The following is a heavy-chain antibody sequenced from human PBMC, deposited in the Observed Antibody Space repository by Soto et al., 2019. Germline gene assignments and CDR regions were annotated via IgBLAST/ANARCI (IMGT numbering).Heavy chain of an antibody. V-gene: IGHV4-34*01. J-gene: IGHJ6*02. CDR1: GGSLSGYY. Sequence: SETLSLTCAVNGGSLSGYYWSWVRQSPGKGLEWIGEINHRGSSDYNPSLKSRVTISIDASKNHVTLELTSVTAADTAVYYCARSDNRNSLYGVDVWGQGTAVTVSS. CDR2: INHRGSS. D-gene: IGHD1-7*01. CDR3: ARSDNRNSLYGVDV.